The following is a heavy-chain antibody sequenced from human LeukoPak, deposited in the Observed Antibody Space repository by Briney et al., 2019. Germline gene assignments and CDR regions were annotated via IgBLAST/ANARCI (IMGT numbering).Heavy chain of an antibody. Sequence: ASVKVSCKVSGYTLAELSMHWVRQAPGKGLEWMGGFDPEDGETIYAQKFQGRVTMTEDTSTDTAYMELSSLRSEDTAVYYCATDLRPAALTYFDYWGQGTLVTVSS. CDR2: FDPEDGET. V-gene: IGHV1-24*01. CDR1: GYTLAELS. D-gene: IGHD2-2*01. CDR3: ATDLRPAALTYFDY. J-gene: IGHJ4*02.